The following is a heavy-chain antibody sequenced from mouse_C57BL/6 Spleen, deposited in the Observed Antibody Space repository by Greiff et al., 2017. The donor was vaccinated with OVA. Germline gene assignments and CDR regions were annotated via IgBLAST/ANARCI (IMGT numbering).Heavy chain of an antibody. CDR1: GYTFTSYW. J-gene: IGHJ2*01. V-gene: IGHV1-50*01. CDR2: IDPSDSYT. CDR3: ARSSSGYDGGYYFDY. D-gene: IGHD3-2*02. Sequence: VQLQQPGAELVKPGASVKLSCKASGYTFTSYWMQWVKQRPGQGLEWIGEIDPSDSYTNYNQKFKGKATLTVDTSSSTAYMQLSSLTSEDSAVYYWARSSSGYDGGYYFDYWGQGTTLTVSS.